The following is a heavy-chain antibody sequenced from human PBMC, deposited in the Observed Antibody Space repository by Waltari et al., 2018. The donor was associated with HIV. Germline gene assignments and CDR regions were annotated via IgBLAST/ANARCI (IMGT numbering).Heavy chain of an antibody. CDR1: GFTFGDYA. D-gene: IGHD3-10*01. CDR2: IRSKAYGGTT. CDR3: TRDPGGLGYGSGSYLYYYYGMDV. V-gene: IGHV3-49*03. Sequence: EVQLVESGGGLVQPGRSLRLSCTASGFTFGDYAMSWFRQAPGKGLEGVGCIRSKAYGGTTEYAASVKGRFTISRDDSKSIAYLQMNSLKTEDTAVYYCTRDPGGLGYGSGSYLYYYYGMDVWGQGTTVTVSS. J-gene: IGHJ6*02.